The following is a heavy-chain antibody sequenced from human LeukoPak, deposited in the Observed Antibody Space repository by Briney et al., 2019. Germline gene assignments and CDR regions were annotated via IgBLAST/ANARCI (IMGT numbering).Heavy chain of an antibody. CDR2: IRYDESNK. J-gene: IGHJ5*02. D-gene: IGHD1-26*01. Sequence: PGGSLRLSCAASGFTFSSYGMHWVRQAPGKGLEWVAFIRYDESNKYYAGSVKGRFTIARDNSKNTLYLQMNSLRAEDTAVYYCARLGRELPRVFDPWGQGTLVTVSS. V-gene: IGHV3-30*02. CDR3: ARLGRELPRVFDP. CDR1: GFTFSSYG.